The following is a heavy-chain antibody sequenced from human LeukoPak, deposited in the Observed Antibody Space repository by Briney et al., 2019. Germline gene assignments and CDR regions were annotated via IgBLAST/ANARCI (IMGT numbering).Heavy chain of an antibody. CDR3: ARGGDYDILTGYPSTHYYYYYMDV. V-gene: IGHV1-8*03. CDR2: MNPNSGNT. CDR1: GYTFTSYD. J-gene: IGHJ6*03. Sequence: ASVKVSCKASGYTFTSYDINWVRQATGQGLEWMGWMNPNSGNTGCAQKFQGRVTITRNTSISTAYMELSSLRSEDTAVYYCARGGDYDILTGYPSTHYYYYYMDVWGKGTTVTVSS. D-gene: IGHD3-9*01.